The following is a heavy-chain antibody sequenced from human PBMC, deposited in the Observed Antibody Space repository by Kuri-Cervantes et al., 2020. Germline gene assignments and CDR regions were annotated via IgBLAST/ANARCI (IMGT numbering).Heavy chain of an antibody. J-gene: IGHJ2*01. D-gene: IGHD3-10*01. Sequence: LSLTCAASGFTFSSYSMSWVRQAPGKGLEWVSYISSSTSTIYYADSVQGRFTVSRDNAKNSLYLQMNSLRAEDSAVYYCAREGSSGYWYFDLWGRGTLVTDSS. V-gene: IGHV3-48*01. CDR3: AREGSSGYWYFDL. CDR1: GFTFSSYS. CDR2: ISSSTSTI.